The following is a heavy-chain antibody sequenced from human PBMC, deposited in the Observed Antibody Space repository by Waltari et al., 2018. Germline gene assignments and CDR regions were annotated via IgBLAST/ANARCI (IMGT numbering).Heavy chain of an antibody. Sequence: QVQLQESGPGLVKPSETLSLTCAVSGYSISSGYYWGWIRQPPGKGLEWIGSIYHSGSTYYNPSLKSRVTISVDTSKNQFSLKLSSVTAADTAVYYCARSRFRTWSSRGYFDLWGRGTLVTVSS. CDR1: GYSISSGYY. CDR3: ARSRFRTWSSRGYFDL. D-gene: IGHD1-26*01. J-gene: IGHJ2*01. V-gene: IGHV4-38-2*01. CDR2: IYHSGST.